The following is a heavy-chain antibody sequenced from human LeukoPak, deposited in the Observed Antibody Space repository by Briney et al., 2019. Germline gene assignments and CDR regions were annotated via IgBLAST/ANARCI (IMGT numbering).Heavy chain of an antibody. CDR1: GFTFSSHW. CDR2: LKSDGRST. D-gene: IGHD6-13*01. CDR3: ATTIIAATMDV. J-gene: IGHJ6*02. Sequence: GGSLRLSCAASGFTFSSHWMHWVRHAPGKGLVWVSRLKSDGRSTSYADSVKGRITISRDNAKNTLYLQMNSLRAEDTAVYYCATTIIAATMDVWGQGTTVTVSS. V-gene: IGHV3-74*01.